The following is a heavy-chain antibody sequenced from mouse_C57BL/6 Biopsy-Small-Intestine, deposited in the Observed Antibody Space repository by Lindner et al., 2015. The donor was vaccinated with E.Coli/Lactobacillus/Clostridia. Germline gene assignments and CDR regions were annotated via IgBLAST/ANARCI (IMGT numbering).Heavy chain of an antibody. V-gene: IGHV1-85*01. CDR2: IYPGNDNT. CDR1: GYTFTNYD. J-gene: IGHJ2*01. CDR3: ARWGLNWHFFDY. D-gene: IGHD4-1*02. Sequence: VQLQESGPELAKPGASVKLSCKASGYTFTNYDINWVIQRPGQGLEWIGWIYPGNDNTKYNEKFKDKATLTVDTSSTTAYMELHSLTSEDSAVYFCARWGLNWHFFDYWGQGTTLTVSS.